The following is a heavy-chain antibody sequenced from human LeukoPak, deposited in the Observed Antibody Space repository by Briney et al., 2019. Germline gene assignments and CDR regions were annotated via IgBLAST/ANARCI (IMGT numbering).Heavy chain of an antibody. CDR3: AKSFTSSSSDY. J-gene: IGHJ4*02. CDR1: GFTFSNYA. D-gene: IGHD6-13*01. V-gene: IGHV3-23*01. Sequence: GGSLRLSCVASGFTFSNYAMSWIRQAPGKGLEWDSSISVGGTTTYYADSVKGRFSISRDNSENTLYLQMNGLRADDTAVYSCAKSFTSSSSDYWGQGTLVTVSS. CDR2: ISVGGTTT.